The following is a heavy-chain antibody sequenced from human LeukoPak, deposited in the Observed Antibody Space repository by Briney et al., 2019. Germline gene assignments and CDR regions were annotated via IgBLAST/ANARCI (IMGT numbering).Heavy chain of an antibody. D-gene: IGHD1-26*01. CDR3: ARDLGSGSYYLFDY. V-gene: IGHV3-7*01. CDR2: LKQDGSEK. Sequence: GGSLRLSCAASGFTFSSYWMSWVRQAPGKGLEWVANLKQDGSEKYYVDSVKGRFTISRDNAKNSLYLQMNSLRAEDTAVYYCARDLGSGSYYLFDYWGQGTLVTVSS. CDR1: GFTFSSYW. J-gene: IGHJ4*02.